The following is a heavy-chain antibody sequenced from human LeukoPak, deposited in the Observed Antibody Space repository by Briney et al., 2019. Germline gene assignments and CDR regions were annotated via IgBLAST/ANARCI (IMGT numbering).Heavy chain of an antibody. CDR2: IWYDGSNK. D-gene: IGHD6-13*01. CDR1: GFTFSSYG. J-gene: IGHJ6*03. Sequence: GSLRLSCAASGFTFSSYGMHWVRQAPGKGLEWVAVIWYDGSNKYYADSVKGRFTISRDNSKNTLYLQMNSLRAEDTAVYYCARDNKHDSSSWYFLDRYYYYYYMDVWGKGTTVTVSS. V-gene: IGHV3-33*01. CDR3: ARDNKHDSSSWYFLDRYYYYYYMDV.